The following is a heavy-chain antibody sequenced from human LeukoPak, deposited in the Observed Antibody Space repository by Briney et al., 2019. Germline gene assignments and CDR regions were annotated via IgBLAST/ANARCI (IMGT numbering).Heavy chain of an antibody. J-gene: IGHJ4*02. V-gene: IGHV4-61*02. D-gene: IGHD2-8*02. Sequence: PSETLSLTCTVSGGSISSGSYYWSWIRQPAGKGLEWIGRIYTSGSTNYNPSLKSRVTISVDTSKNQFSLKLSSVTAADTAVYYCARARLYWADYWGQGTLVTVSS. CDR3: ARARLYWADY. CDR2: IYTSGST. CDR1: GGSISSGSYY.